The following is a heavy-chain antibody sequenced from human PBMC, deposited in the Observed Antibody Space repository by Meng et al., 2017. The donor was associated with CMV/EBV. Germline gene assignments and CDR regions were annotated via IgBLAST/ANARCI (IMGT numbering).Heavy chain of an antibody. J-gene: IGHJ4*02. Sequence: GGSLRLSCAASGFTFSSNWMSWVRQAPGKGLEWVANIKQDGSEKYYVDSVKGRFTISRDNAKNSLYLQMNSLRAEDTAVYYCARDVDYSSGWYGTYFDYWGQGTLVTVSS. CDR3: ARDVDYSSGWYGTYFDY. D-gene: IGHD6-19*01. CDR2: IKQDGSEK. CDR1: GFTFSSNW. V-gene: IGHV3-7*01.